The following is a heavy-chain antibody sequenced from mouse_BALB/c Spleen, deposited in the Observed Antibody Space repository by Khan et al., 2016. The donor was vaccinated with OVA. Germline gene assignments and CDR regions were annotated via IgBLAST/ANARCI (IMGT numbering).Heavy chain of an antibody. CDR3: ARLAYYYDSEGFAY. CDR1: GFTFSTYG. Sequence: DVQLVESGGDVVKPGGSLKLSCAASGFTFSTYGMSWVRQTPDKRLEWVATVSAGGHYTYYPDTVKGRFTISRDNAKNTLYLQMSSLKSEDTAMFYWARLAYYYDSEGFAYWGQGTLVTVSA. CDR2: VSAGGHYT. V-gene: IGHV5-6*01. J-gene: IGHJ3*01. D-gene: IGHD1-1*01.